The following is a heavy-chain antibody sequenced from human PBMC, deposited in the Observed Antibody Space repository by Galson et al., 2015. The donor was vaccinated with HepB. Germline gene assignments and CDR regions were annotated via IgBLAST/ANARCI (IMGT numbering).Heavy chain of an antibody. V-gene: IGHV3-30-3*01. Sequence: SLRLSCAASGFSFRSYAFHWVRQAPGKGLEWVATISFDGSIKSYTDSVKGRFTISRDSSKNTLYLQMNSLIPEDTAVYYCARDDVFIVMVTLDYWGQGTLVTVSS. J-gene: IGHJ4*02. CDR1: GFSFRSYA. D-gene: IGHD1-26*01. CDR2: ISFDGSIK. CDR3: ARDDVFIVMVTLDY.